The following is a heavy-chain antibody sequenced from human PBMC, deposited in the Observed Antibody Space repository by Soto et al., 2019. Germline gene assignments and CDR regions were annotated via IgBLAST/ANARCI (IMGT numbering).Heavy chain of an antibody. J-gene: IGHJ4*02. CDR2: INYSGTT. D-gene: IGHD1-1*01. CDR1: GGSISSYY. CDR3: ARAHMESVPFDY. V-gene: IGHV4-59*08. Sequence: LSLTCTVSGGSISSYYWSWIRQPPGKGLEWIGYINYSGTTTHINPSLKSRVTISGDTSNNHFSLKLTSVTAADTAVYYCARAHMESVPFDYWGPGILVTVSS.